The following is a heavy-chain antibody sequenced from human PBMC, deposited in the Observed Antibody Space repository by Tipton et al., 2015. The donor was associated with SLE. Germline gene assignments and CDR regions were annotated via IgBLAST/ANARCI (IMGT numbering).Heavy chain of an antibody. CDR3: ARGFCSGGSCSWFDP. CDR1: GGSFSGYY. J-gene: IGHJ5*02. V-gene: IGHV4-34*01. D-gene: IGHD2-15*01. CDR2: INHSGST. Sequence: TLSLTCAVYGGSFSGYYWSWIRQPPGKGLEWIGEINHSGSTNYNPSLKSRVTISVDTSKNQFSLKLSSVTAADTAVYYCARGFCSGGSCSWFDPWGQGTLVTVSS.